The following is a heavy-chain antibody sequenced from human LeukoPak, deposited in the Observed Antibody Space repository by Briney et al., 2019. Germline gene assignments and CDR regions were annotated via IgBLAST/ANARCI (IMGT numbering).Heavy chain of an antibody. CDR1: GGSISSYY. D-gene: IGHD3-22*01. CDR2: IYTSGST. CDR3: ARARPDYYDRPTFDY. J-gene: IGHJ4*02. Sequence: SETLSLTCTVSGGSISSYYWSWIRQPAGKGLEWIGRIYTSGSTNYNPSFKSRVTMSVDTSKNQFSLKLSSVTAADTAVYYCARARPDYYDRPTFDYWGQGTLITVSS. V-gene: IGHV4-4*07.